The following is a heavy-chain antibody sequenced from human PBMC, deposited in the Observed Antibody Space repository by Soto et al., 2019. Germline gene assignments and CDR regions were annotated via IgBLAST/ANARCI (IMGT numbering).Heavy chain of an antibody. CDR3: AKDLGDYVQNYYYGMDV. CDR2: ISGSGGST. Sequence: GGSLRLSCAASGFTFSSYAMSWVRQAPGKGLEWVSAISGSGGSTYYADSVKGRFTISRDNSKNTLYLQMNSLRAEDTAVYYCAKDLGDYVQNYYYGMDVWGQGTTVTVSS. V-gene: IGHV3-23*01. J-gene: IGHJ6*02. CDR1: GFTFSSYA. D-gene: IGHD4-17*01.